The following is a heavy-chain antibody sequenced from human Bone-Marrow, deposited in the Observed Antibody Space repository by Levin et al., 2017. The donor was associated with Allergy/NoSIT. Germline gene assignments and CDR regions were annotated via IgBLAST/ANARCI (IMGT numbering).Heavy chain of an antibody. J-gene: IGHJ6*03. V-gene: IGHV1-18*01. CDR2: ISAYNGNT. CDR1: GYTFTSYG. D-gene: IGHD2-2*01. CDR3: ARVRYCYTAGCNEADWDFYYMDV. Sequence: ASVKVSCKASGYTFTSYGISWVRQVPGQGLEWMGWISAYNGNTIHAQKFQGRVTMTTDTSTSTVNMELRSLRPDDTAVYFCARVRYCYTAGCNEADWDFYYMDVWGQGTTLTVTS.